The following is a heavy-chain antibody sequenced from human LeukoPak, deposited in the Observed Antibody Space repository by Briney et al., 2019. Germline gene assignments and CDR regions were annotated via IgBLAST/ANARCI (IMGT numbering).Heavy chain of an antibody. CDR2: IMPIFDTA. Sequence: SVKVSCKSSGGTFTNYSFSWVRQAPGQGLEWMGGIMPIFDTANYAQRFQGRVTITTDESTSTAYMELSSLRSEDTAVYYCARTPLGYDAPWPAKLLHYGRYYFDYWGQGTLVTVSS. V-gene: IGHV1-69*05. CDR3: ARTPLGYDAPWPAKLLHYGRYYFDY. CDR1: GGTFTNYS. D-gene: IGHD3-10*02. J-gene: IGHJ4*02.